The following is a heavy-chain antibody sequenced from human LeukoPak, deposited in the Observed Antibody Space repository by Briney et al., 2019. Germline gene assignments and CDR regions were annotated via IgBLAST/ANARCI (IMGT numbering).Heavy chain of an antibody. V-gene: IGHV3-30*04. CDR1: GFTLSSYV. Sequence: GRSLRLSCAASGFTLSSYVMHWVRQAPGKGLEWVAVISHDGSNKYYADSVKGRFTISRDNSKDTLYLQMNSLRAEDTAVYYCARDNGYSGYDVPGYWGQGTLVTVSS. J-gene: IGHJ4*02. D-gene: IGHD5-12*01. CDR3: ARDNGYSGYDVPGY. CDR2: ISHDGSNK.